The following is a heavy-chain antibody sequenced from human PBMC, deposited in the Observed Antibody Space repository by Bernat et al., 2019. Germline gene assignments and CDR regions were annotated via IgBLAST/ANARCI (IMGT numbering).Heavy chain of an antibody. J-gene: IGHJ5*02. CDR1: GFSVSTNY. Sequence: EMQLVESGGGLVQPGGSLRLSCAASGFSVSTNYMNWVRQAPGKGLEWVSVMYGDGRAFYADSVKGRFTISRDNSRNTLFLHMDSRRVEDTAVYYCTRGIGYSSDWYGWLDPWGQGTLVTVSS. V-gene: IGHV3-53*01. CDR2: MYGDGRA. D-gene: IGHD6-13*01. CDR3: TRGIGYSSDWYGWLDP.